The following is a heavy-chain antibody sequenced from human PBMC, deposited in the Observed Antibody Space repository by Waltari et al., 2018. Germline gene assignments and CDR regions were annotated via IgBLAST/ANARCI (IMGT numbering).Heavy chain of an antibody. Sequence: QVQLVQSGAEVKKPGASVKVSCKASGYTFTSYDIHWVRQATGQGLEWMGWMNPNSGNTGSAQTFQGRVHLTRNPSISTASLELSSLSSEDTAVYYCARGPKYNWNDEDAFDLWGQGTMVTVSS. D-gene: IGHD1-1*01. CDR1: GYTFTSYD. V-gene: IGHV1-8*03. CDR3: ARGPKYNWNDEDAFDL. J-gene: IGHJ3*01. CDR2: MNPNSGNT.